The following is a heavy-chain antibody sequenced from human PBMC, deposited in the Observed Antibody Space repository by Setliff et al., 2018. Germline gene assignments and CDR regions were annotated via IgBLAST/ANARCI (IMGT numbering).Heavy chain of an antibody. D-gene: IGHD7-27*01. CDR1: GGSISSGPYY. CDR3: ASTDWGWGYYFDY. Sequence: SETLSLTCTVSGGSISSGPYYWNWFRQPAGKGLEWIGRLYSSGSTNYNPSLKSRVTISVDTSKNQFSLKLSSVTAADTAVYYCASTDWGWGYYFDYWGQGTLVT. J-gene: IGHJ4*02. V-gene: IGHV4-61*02. CDR2: LYSSGST.